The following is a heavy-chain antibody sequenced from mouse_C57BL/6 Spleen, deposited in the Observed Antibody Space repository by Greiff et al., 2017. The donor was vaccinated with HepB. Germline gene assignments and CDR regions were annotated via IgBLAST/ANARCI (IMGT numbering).Heavy chain of an antibody. V-gene: IGHV1-15*01. CDR1: GYTFTDYE. CDR2: IDPETGGT. J-gene: IGHJ4*01. Sequence: QVQLQQSGAELVRPGASVTLSCKASGYTFTDYEMHWVKQTPVHGMEWIGTIDPETGGTAYNQKFKGKAILTADKSSSPAYMELRSLTSEDSAVYYCTRDSNYDYYAMDYWGQGTSVTVSS. D-gene: IGHD2-5*01. CDR3: TRDSNYDYYAMDY.